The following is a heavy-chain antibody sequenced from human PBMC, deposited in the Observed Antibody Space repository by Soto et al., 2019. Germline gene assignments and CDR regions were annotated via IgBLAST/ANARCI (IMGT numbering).Heavy chain of an antibody. CDR3: ARDFDSALMVYAMPYGMDV. J-gene: IGHJ6*02. D-gene: IGHD2-8*01. V-gene: IGHV3-21*01. CDR2: ISSSSSYI. CDR1: GFTFSSYS. Sequence: EVQLVESGGGLVKPGGSLRLSCAASGFTFSSYSMNWVRQAPGKGLEWVSSISSSSSYIYYADSVKGRFTISRDNAKNSLYLQMNSLRAEDTAVYYCARDFDSALMVYAMPYGMDVWGQGTTVTVSS.